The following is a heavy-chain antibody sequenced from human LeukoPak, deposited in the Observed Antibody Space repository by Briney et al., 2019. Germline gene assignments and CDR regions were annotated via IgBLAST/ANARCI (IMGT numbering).Heavy chain of an antibody. CDR3: ASHGSPRGYSAYYLDY. V-gene: IGHV1-18*01. CDR2: ISAYNGNT. Sequence: ASVKVSCKASGYTFTSYGISWMRQAPGQGLEWMGWISAYNGNTNYAQKLQGRVTMTTDTSTSTAYMELSSLRSDDTAVYYCASHGSPRGYSAYYLDYWGQGTLVTVSS. CDR1: GYTFTSYG. J-gene: IGHJ4*02. D-gene: IGHD5-12*01.